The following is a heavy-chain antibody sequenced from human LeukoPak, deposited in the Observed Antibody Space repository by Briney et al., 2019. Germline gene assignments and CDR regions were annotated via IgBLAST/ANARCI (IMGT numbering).Heavy chain of an antibody. J-gene: IGHJ5*02. D-gene: IGHD3-3*01. CDR1: GGSIRSYY. Sequence: SETLSLTCTVSGGSIRSYYWSWLRQPPGKGLERIGYIYYSGSTNYNPSLKSRVTISVDTSKNQFSLKLSSVTAADTAVYYCARSITIFGVTMFDPWGQGTLVTVSS. CDR3: ARSITIFGVTMFDP. V-gene: IGHV4-59*01. CDR2: IYYSGST.